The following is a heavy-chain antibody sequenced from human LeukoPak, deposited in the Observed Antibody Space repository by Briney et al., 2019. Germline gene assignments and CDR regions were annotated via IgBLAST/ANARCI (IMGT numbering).Heavy chain of an antibody. CDR1: GGSFSGYY. D-gene: IGHD6-13*01. J-gene: IGHJ6*03. CDR2: INHSGTT. CDR3: ASSREYSSRLWHYYMDV. V-gene: IGHV4-34*01. Sequence: PSETLSLTCAVYGGSFSGYYWSWIRQPPGKGLEWIGEINHSGTTNYNPSLKSLITISIDTSKDQFSLKLSSVTAADTAVYYCASSREYSSRLWHYYMDVWGKGTTVTVSS.